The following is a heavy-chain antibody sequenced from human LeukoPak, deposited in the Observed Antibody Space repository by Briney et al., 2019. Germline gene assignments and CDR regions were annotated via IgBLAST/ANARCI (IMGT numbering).Heavy chain of an antibody. Sequence: GGSLRLSCAASGFTFSSYSMNWVRQAPGKGLEWVSSISSSSSFIYYADSVKGRFTISRDNAKNSLYLQMNSLRAEGTALYYCAREKPFYDSSGYYYPIAFDYWGQGTLVTVSS. V-gene: IGHV3-21*04. D-gene: IGHD3-22*01. J-gene: IGHJ4*02. CDR1: GFTFSSYS. CDR2: ISSSSSFI. CDR3: AREKPFYDSSGYYYPIAFDY.